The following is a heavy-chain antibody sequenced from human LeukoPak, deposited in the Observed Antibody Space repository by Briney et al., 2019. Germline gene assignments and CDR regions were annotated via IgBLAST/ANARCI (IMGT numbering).Heavy chain of an antibody. CDR2: INPNSGVT. V-gene: IGHV1-2*02. CDR3: SREDY. CDR1: GYTFTGYY. Sequence: ASVKVSCTASGYTFTGYYLHWVRQAPGQGLEWVGWINPNSGVTNYAQKFQGRVSMTSDTSISTIYMELSGLRSDDTAVYYCSREDYWGQGTLVTVSS. J-gene: IGHJ4*02.